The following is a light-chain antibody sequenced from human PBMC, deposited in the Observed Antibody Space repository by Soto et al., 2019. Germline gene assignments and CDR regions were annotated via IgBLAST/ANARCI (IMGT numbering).Light chain of an antibody. CDR3: CSYAGSSTLVV. V-gene: IGLV2-23*01. J-gene: IGLJ2*01. Sequence: QSALPQPASVSGSPGQSITISCTGTSSDVGSYNLVSWYQQHPGKAPKLMIYEGSKRPSGVSNRFSGSKSGNTASLTISGLQAEYEADYYCCSYAGSSTLVVFGGGTKLPVL. CDR1: SSDVGSYNL. CDR2: EGS.